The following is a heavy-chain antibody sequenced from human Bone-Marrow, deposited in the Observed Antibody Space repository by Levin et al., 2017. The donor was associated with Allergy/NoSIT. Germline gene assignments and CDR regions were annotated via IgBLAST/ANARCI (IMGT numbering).Heavy chain of an antibody. CDR1: GFIFSDHY. V-gene: IGHV3-72*01. J-gene: IGHJ6*02. CDR2: IRNKANSYTT. Sequence: GESLKISCAASGFIFSDHYMDWIRQAPGKGLEWVGRIRNKANSYTTLYAASVKDRFIISRDDSKNSLYLQMNSLRTEDTAVYYCGRGERRSGWNYFYGWDVWGQGTTVTVSS. CDR3: GRGERRSGWNYFYGWDV. D-gene: IGHD3-10*01.